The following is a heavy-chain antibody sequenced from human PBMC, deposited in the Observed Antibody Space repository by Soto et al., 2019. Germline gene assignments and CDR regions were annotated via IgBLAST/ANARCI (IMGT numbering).Heavy chain of an antibody. CDR1: GGSISSGDYY. J-gene: IGHJ5*02. CDR2: IYYTGSA. CDR3: ARVTSGNWFDP. Sequence: SETLSLTCTVSGGSISSGDYYWNWIRQPPGKGLEWIAYIYYTGSAYYNPSLKSRVTISVDTSKNQFSLKMTSVTAADTAVYYCARVTSGNWFDPWGQGTLVT. V-gene: IGHV4-30-4*01. D-gene: IGHD3-3*01.